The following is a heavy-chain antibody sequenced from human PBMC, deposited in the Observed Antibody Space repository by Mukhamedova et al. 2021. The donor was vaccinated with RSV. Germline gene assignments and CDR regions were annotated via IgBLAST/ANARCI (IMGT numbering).Heavy chain of an antibody. J-gene: IGHJ3*02. D-gene: IGHD2-15*01. CDR2: IYPGDSDT. V-gene: IGHV5-51*01. Sequence: MGIIYPGDSDTTYSPSFQGQVTISADKSISTPHLQRSGLKASDTALYNCARVRGRSDVIDIWGQGTMVTVSS. CDR3: ARVRGRSDVIDI.